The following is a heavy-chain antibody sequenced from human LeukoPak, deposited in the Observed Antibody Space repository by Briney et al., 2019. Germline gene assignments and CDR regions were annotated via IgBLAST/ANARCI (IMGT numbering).Heavy chain of an antibody. V-gene: IGHV4-4*07. J-gene: IGHJ4*02. CDR1: GGSISSYY. D-gene: IGHD5-12*01. CDR2: IYTTGST. Sequence: SETLSLTCTVSGGSISSYYWSWIRQPAGKGLEWIGRIYTTGSTNYNPSLKSRVTMSVDTSKNQFSLKLSSVTAADTAVYYCARDRGYSGYDYGGLDYWGQGTLVTVSS. CDR3: ARDRGYSGYDYGGLDY.